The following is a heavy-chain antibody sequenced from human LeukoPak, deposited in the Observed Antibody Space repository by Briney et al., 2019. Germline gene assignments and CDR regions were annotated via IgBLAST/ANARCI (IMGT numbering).Heavy chain of an antibody. CDR2: ISSSSSYI. D-gene: IGHD6-13*01. CDR1: GLTFSSYS. Sequence: GGSLRLSCAASGLTFSSYSMNWVRQAPGKGLEWVPSISSSSSYIYYADSVKGRFTISRDNAKNSLYLQMNSLRAEDTAVYYCARDLYSSSWHHYFDYWGQGTLVTVSS. V-gene: IGHV3-21*01. J-gene: IGHJ4*02. CDR3: ARDLYSSSWHHYFDY.